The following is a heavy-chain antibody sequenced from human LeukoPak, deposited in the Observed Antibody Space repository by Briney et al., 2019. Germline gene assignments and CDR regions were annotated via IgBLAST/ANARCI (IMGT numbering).Heavy chain of an antibody. D-gene: IGHD6-13*01. CDR1: GFTFSSYA. J-gene: IGHJ4*02. CDR2: ISGSGGST. V-gene: IGHV3-23*01. Sequence: GGSLRLSCAASGFTFSSYAMSWVRQAPGKGLEWVSAISGSGGSTYYADSVKGRFTISRDNYKNTLYLQMNSLRAEDTAVYYCAKGEYSSSWYGFDYWGQGTLVTVSS. CDR3: AKGEYSSSWYGFDY.